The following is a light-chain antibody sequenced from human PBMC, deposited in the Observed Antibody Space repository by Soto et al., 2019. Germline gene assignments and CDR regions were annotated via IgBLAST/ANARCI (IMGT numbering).Light chain of an antibody. Sequence: QSVLTQPPSVSGAPGQRVTISCTGSSSNIGAGYDVHWYLQLPGTAPKLLIYGNSNRPSGVPDRFSGSKSGTSASLAITGLQAEDEADYYCQSYDSSLSWVFGGGIKLTVL. CDR2: GNS. CDR1: SSNIGAGYD. V-gene: IGLV1-40*01. J-gene: IGLJ2*01. CDR3: QSYDSSLSWV.